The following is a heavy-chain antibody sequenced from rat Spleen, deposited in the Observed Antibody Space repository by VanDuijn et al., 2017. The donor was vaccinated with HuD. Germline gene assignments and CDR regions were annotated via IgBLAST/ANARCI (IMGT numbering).Heavy chain of an antibody. CDR2: ITGDGGNT. V-gene: IGHV5-58*01. CDR3: AKDLKIGYPDY. Sequence: EVQLVETGGDLVQPGRSLKLSCVASGFTSSSYWMFWIRQAPGKGLEWVSSITGDGGNTYYPDSVKGRFTVSRDNAENTVHLQMNSLRYEDTATYYCAKDLKIGYPDYWGQGVMVTVSS. D-gene: IGHD1-4*01. CDR1: GFTSSSYW. J-gene: IGHJ2*01.